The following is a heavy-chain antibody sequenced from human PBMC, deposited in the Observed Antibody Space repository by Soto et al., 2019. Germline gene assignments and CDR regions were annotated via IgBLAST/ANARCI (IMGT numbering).Heavy chain of an antibody. D-gene: IGHD3-9*01. J-gene: IGHJ4*02. CDR1: GGSISSGDYY. V-gene: IGHV4-30-4*01. Sequence: PSETLSLTCTVSGGSISSGDYYWSWIRQPPGKGLEWIGYIYYSGSTYYNPSLKSRVTISVDTSKNQFSLKLSSVTAADTAVYYCARGPYDILTGYGPLHYWGQGTLVTVSS. CDR3: ARGPYDILTGYGPLHY. CDR2: IYYSGST.